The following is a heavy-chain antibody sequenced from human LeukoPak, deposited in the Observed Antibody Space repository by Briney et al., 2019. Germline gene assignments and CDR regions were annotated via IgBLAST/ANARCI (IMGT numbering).Heavy chain of an antibody. Sequence: GSLRLSCAASGVTLSSYAMSWARQAPGKGLEWVSGISSSGSGGNTYYADSVKGRFTISRDNSKNTLYLQMNSLRAEDTAVYYCARDLGGGSSSSIYYYYYGMDVWGQGTTVTVSS. CDR3: ARDLGGGSSSSIYYYYYGMDV. CDR2: ISSSGSGGNT. V-gene: IGHV3-23*01. CDR1: GVTLSSYA. J-gene: IGHJ6*02. D-gene: IGHD6-6*01.